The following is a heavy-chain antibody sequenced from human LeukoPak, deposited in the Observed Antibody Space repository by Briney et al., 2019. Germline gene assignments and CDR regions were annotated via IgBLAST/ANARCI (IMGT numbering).Heavy chain of an antibody. V-gene: IGHV3-48*03. Sequence: GGPLRLSCAASGFIFSSFEMIWVRQAPGKGLEWVSYINSGASNIQYADSVKGRFTISRDNAKNSLYLQMNALRGDDTAVYYCARDGGPITLHYALDTWGQGTTVTVSS. D-gene: IGHD1-14*01. CDR2: INSGASNI. CDR1: GFIFSSFE. CDR3: ARDGGPITLHYALDT. J-gene: IGHJ6*02.